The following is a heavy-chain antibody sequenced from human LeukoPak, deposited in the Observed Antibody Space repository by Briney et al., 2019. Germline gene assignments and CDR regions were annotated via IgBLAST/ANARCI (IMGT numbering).Heavy chain of an antibody. CDR1: GFTFSSYA. Sequence: GGSLRLSCAASGFTFSSYAMHWVRQAPGKGLEWVAVISYDGSNKYYADSVKGRFTISRDNSKNTLYLQMNSLKAEDTPVYYCARDMVVVVPAAPTPYYYYGMDVWGQGTTVTVSS. D-gene: IGHD2-2*01. J-gene: IGHJ6*02. CDR2: ISYDGSNK. CDR3: ARDMVVVVPAAPTPYYYYGMDV. V-gene: IGHV3-30*04.